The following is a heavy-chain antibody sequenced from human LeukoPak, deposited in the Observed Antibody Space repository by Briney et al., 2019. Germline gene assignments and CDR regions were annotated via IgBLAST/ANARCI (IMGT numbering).Heavy chain of an antibody. D-gene: IGHD6-13*01. CDR3: AKVETAAAATLRGFDY. CDR1: GFTFSSYA. CDR2: IGGSGGST. J-gene: IGHJ4*02. Sequence: GGSLRPSCAASGFTFSSYAMSWVRQAPGKGLEWVSSIGGSGGSTDYADSVKGRFTISRDNSKNTLYLQMNSLRAEDTAVYYCAKVETAAAATLRGFDYWGQGTLVTVSS. V-gene: IGHV3-23*01.